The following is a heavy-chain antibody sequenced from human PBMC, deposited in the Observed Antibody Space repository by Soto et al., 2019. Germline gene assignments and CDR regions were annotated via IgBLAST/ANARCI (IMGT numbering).Heavy chain of an antibody. CDR2: MSGSGGST. D-gene: IGHD3-16*01. V-gene: IGHV3-23*01. Sequence: EVQLLESGGGLVQPGGSLRLSCAATGFTFSSYAMSWFRQAPGKGPEWVPAMSGSGGSTYYADSVKGRFTISRDNSKNTLYLQMNSLRAEDTAVYYCAKDLAGAFDIWGQGTMVTVSS. J-gene: IGHJ3*02. CDR1: GFTFSSYA. CDR3: AKDLAGAFDI.